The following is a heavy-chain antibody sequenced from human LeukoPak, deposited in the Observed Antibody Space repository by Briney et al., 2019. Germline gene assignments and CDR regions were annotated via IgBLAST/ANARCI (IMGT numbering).Heavy chain of an antibody. J-gene: IGHJ3*02. V-gene: IGHV4-59*01. CDR3: ARVLRSYSSSWSGAFDI. Sequence: SETLSLTCTVSGGSISSYYWSWIRQPPGKGLEWIGYIYYSGRTKYSPSLKSRVIISVDTSKNQFSLKLSSVTAADTAVYYCARVLRSYSSSWSGAFDIWGQGTMVTVSS. D-gene: IGHD6-13*01. CDR1: GGSISSYY. CDR2: IYYSGRT.